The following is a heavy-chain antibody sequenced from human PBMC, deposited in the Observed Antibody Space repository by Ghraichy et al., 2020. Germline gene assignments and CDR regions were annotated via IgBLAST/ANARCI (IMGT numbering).Heavy chain of an antibody. V-gene: IGHV4-39*02. Sequence: SQTLSLTCSVSGDSINSNNYYWGWIRPSPGMGLEWIGSIFYTGGTYYNPSLKSRVTMSVDNSKIHFSLKLTSVTATDTAVYYCARLGPQIAVAGSGGIDSWGKGTLVTVAS. D-gene: IGHD6-19*01. CDR3: ARLGPQIAVAGSGGIDS. CDR1: GDSINSNNYY. CDR2: IFYTGGT. J-gene: IGHJ4*02.